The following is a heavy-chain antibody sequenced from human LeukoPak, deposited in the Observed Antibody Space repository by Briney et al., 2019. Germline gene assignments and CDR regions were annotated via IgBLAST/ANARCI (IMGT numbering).Heavy chain of an antibody. CDR3: AREAIVVVVAATPGDY. CDR1: GFTFSSYA. V-gene: IGHV3-30-3*01. J-gene: IGHJ4*02. D-gene: IGHD2-15*01. CDR2: ISYDGSNK. Sequence: GSLRLSCAASGFTFSSYAMHWVRQAPGKGLEWVAVISYDGSNKYYADSVKGRFTISRDNSKNTLYLQMNSLRAEDTAVYYCAREAIVVVVAATPGDYWGQGTLVTVSS.